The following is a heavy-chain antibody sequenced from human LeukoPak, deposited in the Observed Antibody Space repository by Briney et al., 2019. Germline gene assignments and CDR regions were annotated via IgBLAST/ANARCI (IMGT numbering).Heavy chain of an antibody. D-gene: IGHD3-16*01. V-gene: IGHV4-4*07. CDR2: IYTSGST. J-gene: IGHJ5*02. Sequence: SETLSLTCTVSGGSISSYYWSWIRQPAGKGLEWIGRIYTSGSTNYNPSLKSRVTMSVDTSKNQFSLKLSSVTAADTAVYYCARGPLRVMITFGNWFDPWGQGTLVTVSS. CDR3: ARGPLRVMITFGNWFDP. CDR1: GGSISSYY.